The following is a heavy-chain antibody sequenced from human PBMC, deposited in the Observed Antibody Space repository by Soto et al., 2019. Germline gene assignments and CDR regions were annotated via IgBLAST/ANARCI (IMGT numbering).Heavy chain of an antibody. CDR3: ARSPVPAAITFDY. Sequence: SETLSLTCTVSGGSISSGDYYWSWIPQPPGKGLEWIGYIYYSGSTYYNPSLKSRVTISVDTSKNQFSLKLSSVTAADTAVYYCARSPVPAAITFDYWGQGTLVTVSS. CDR2: IYYSGST. CDR1: GGSISSGDYY. V-gene: IGHV4-30-4*01. J-gene: IGHJ4*02. D-gene: IGHD2-2*02.